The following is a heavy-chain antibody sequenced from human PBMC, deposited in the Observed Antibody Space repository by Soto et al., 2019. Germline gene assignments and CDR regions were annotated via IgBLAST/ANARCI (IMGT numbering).Heavy chain of an antibody. Sequence: QVQLVQSGAEVKKPGCSVKVSCKASGGTFSSYAISWVRQAPGQGLEWMGGIIPIFGTANYAQKFQGRDTITTEEYTSTSKFELSSLGSEYTVVYYCARDQLVRIAARPGPYGMAVWGQGTTVTVSS. J-gene: IGHJ6*02. CDR1: GGTFSSYA. CDR2: IIPIFGTA. V-gene: IGHV1-69*05. CDR3: ARDQLVRIAARPGPYGMAV. D-gene: IGHD6-6*01.